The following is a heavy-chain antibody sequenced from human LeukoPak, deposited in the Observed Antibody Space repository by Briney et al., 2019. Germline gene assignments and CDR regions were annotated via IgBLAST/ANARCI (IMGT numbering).Heavy chain of an antibody. CDR1: GGSISSYY. Sequence: PSETLSLTCTVSGGSISSYYWSWIRQPAGKGLEWIGRIHTSGSTNYNPSLKSRVTISVDKSKNQFSLKLSSVTAADTAVYYCARGITMVRGGYYFDYWGQGTLVTVPS. D-gene: IGHD3-10*01. CDR2: IHTSGST. J-gene: IGHJ4*02. CDR3: ARGITMVRGGYYFDY. V-gene: IGHV4-4*07.